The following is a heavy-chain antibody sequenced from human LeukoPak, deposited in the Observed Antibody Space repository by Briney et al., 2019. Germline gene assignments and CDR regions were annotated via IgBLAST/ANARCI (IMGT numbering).Heavy chain of an antibody. D-gene: IGHD6-13*01. V-gene: IGHV3-9*01. CDR2: ISWNSGSI. CDR1: GFTFSSYA. J-gene: IGHJ4*02. Sequence: GGSLRLSCAASGFTFSSYAMSWVRQAPGKGLEWVSGISWNSGSIGYADSVKGRFTISRDNAKNSLYLQMNSLRAEDTALYYCAKGPSSSWYYTGTWYFDYWGQGTLVTVSS. CDR3: AKGPSSSWYYTGTWYFDY.